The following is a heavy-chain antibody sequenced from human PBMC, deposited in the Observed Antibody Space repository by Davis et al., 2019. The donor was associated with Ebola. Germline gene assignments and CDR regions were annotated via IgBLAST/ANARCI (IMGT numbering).Heavy chain of an antibody. CDR1: GFTFSSYW. CDR3: ARDGAVAGTEIYYYYGMDV. CDR2: IKQDGSEK. D-gene: IGHD6-19*01. Sequence: GESLKISCAASGFTFSSYWMSWVRQAPGKGLEWVANIKQDGSEKYYVDSVKGRFTISRDNSKNTLYLQMNSLRAEDTAVYYCARDGAVAGTEIYYYYGMDVWGQGTTVTVSS. V-gene: IGHV3-7*03. J-gene: IGHJ6*02.